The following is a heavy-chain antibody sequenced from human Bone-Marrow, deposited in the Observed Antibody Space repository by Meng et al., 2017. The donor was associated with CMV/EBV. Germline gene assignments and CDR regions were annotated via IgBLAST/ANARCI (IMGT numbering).Heavy chain of an antibody. D-gene: IGHD3-3*01. CDR2: ISSSGSTI. CDR1: GFTFSDYY. Sequence: SLKISCAASGFTFSDYYMSWIRQAPRKGLEWVSYISSSGSTIYHADSVKGRFTIFRDNSRDTLFMQMDSLRAEDTGVYYCARGDFWSGYYNGIDYWGQGTVVTVSS. J-gene: IGHJ4*02. V-gene: IGHV3-11*04. CDR3: ARGDFWSGYYNGIDY.